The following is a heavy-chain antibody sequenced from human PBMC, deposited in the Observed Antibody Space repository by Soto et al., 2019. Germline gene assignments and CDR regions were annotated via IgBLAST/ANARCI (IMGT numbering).Heavy chain of an antibody. V-gene: IGHV4-34*02. J-gene: IGHJ6*03. D-gene: IGHD3-10*01. CDR2: INDSGNI. CDR3: ARGLILWFGDLSRRGGYYYYMDV. CDR1: GGSFSGYQ. Sequence: QVQLQQWGAGLLKPSETLSLTCAVYGGSFSGYQWTWIRQTPEMGLEWIGEINDSGNINYNPSLKSRVTILVDTAKKQISLRLSSVTAADTAVYYCARGLILWFGDLSRRGGYYYYMDVWGKGTTVTVSS.